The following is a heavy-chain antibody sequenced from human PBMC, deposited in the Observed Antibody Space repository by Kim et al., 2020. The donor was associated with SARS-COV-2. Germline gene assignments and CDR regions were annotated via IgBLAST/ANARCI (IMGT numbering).Heavy chain of an antibody. CDR1: GGSISSGGYS. J-gene: IGHJ6*02. CDR2: IYHSGST. Sequence: SETLSLTCAVSGGSISSGGYSWSWIRQPPGKGLEWIGYIYHSGSTYYNPSLKSRVTISVDRSKNQFSLKLSSVTAADTAVYYCARGSLYYGMDVWGQGTTVTVSS. CDR3: ARGSLYYGMDV. V-gene: IGHV4-30-2*01.